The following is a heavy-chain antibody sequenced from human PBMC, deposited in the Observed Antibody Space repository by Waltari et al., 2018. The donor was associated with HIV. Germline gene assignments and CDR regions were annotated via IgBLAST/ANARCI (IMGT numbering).Heavy chain of an antibody. Sequence: EVELVESGGGLIQRGGSLRLSCGASGFTVRNTYMSWVRQAPGKGLEWGSGIYTVGSTYYADSVKGRFTISRDNSENTLYLQMDNLRVEDTAVYFCAGYAPLNYDISTSQDYWGQGTLVTVSS. CDR3: AGYAPLNYDISTSQDY. CDR1: GFTVRNTY. J-gene: IGHJ4*02. D-gene: IGHD3-3*01. CDR2: IYTVGST. V-gene: IGHV3-53*01.